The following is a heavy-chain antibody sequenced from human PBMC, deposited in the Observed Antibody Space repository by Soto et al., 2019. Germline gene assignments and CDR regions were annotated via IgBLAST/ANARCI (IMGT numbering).Heavy chain of an antibody. Sequence: EEDLRHSYAGSGGGFSGCDMHWVRQAPGKNLEWVAAISTAGDTYYLGSVKGRFTISREDAKSSLSLQMNSLRVGDTAVYYCARGGDRFDGMDVWGQGT. D-gene: IGHD3-16*01. CDR2: ISTAGDT. CDR3: ARGGDRFDGMDV. CDR1: GGGFSGCD. V-gene: IGHV3-13*01. J-gene: IGHJ6*02.